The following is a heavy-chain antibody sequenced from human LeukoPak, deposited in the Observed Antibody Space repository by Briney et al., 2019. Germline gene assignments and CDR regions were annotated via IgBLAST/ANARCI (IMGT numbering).Heavy chain of an antibody. CDR1: GFTVSSNY. CDR2: IYSGGST. D-gene: IGHD2-21*02. J-gene: IGHJ4*02. V-gene: IGHV3-53*01. Sequence: GGSLRLSCAASGFTVSSNYMSWVRQAPGKGLEWVSVIYSGGSTYYADSVKGRFTISRDNSKNTLYLQMNSLRVEDTAVYYCAKESAYCGSDCRSLSDYWGQGTLVTVSS. CDR3: AKESAYCGSDCRSLSDY.